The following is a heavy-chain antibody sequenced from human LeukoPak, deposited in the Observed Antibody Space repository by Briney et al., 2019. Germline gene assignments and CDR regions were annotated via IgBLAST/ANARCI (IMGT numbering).Heavy chain of an antibody. J-gene: IGHJ6*02. CDR1: GYTFTGYY. CDR2: INPNSGGT. V-gene: IGHV1-2*02. CDR3: ARSSQESYYGFWSGGGDYYYGMDV. Sequence: GASVKVSCKASGYTFTGYYMHWVRQAPGQGLEWMGWINPNSGGTNYAQKFQGRVTMTRDTSISTAYMELSRLRSDDTAVYYCARSSQESYYGFWSGGGDYYYGMDVWGQGTTVTVSS. D-gene: IGHD3-3*01.